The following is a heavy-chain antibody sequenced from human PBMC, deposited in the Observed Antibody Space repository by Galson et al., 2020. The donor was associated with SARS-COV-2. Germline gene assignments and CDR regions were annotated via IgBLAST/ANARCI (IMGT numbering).Heavy chain of an antibody. CDR1: GDSISSGDYY. D-gene: IGHD3-10*01. J-gene: IGHJ6*02. CDR2: IYYSGST. Sequence: ETSETLSLTCTVSGDSISSGDYYWSWIRQPPGKGLEWIGYIYYSGSTYYNPSLKSRVTISVDTSKNQFSLKLSSVTAADTAVYYCARDKFGGLLSGYYYYYGMDVWGQGTTVTVSS. V-gene: IGHV4-30-4*01. CDR3: ARDKFGGLLSGYYYYYGMDV.